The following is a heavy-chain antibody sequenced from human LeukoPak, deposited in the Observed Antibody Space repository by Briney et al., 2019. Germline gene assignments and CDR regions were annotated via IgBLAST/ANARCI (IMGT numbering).Heavy chain of an antibody. D-gene: IGHD2-15*01. J-gene: IGHJ6*02. CDR2: IIPIFGTA. CDR3: AVREADVYGMDV. CDR1: GGTFSSYA. V-gene: IGHV1-69*13. Sequence: ASVQVSCKASGGTFSSYAISWVRQAPGQGLEWMGGIIPIFGTANYAQKFQGRVTITADESTSTAYMELSSLRSEDTAVYYCAVREADVYGMDVWGQGTTVSVSS.